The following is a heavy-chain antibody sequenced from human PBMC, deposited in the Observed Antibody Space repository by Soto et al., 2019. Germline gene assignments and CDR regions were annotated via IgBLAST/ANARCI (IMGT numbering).Heavy chain of an antibody. CDR2: MNPNSGNT. D-gene: IGHD2-15*01. CDR1: GYTFTSYD. V-gene: IGHV1-8*01. Sequence: QVQLVQSGAEVKKPGASVKVSCKASGYTFTSYDINWVRQATGQGLEWMGWMNPNSGNTGYAQKFQGRVTMTRNTSISTAYMELSSLRSADTAVYYWARGPDIVGYYSYYMDVWGKGTTVTVSS. CDR3: ARGPDIVGYYSYYMDV. J-gene: IGHJ6*03.